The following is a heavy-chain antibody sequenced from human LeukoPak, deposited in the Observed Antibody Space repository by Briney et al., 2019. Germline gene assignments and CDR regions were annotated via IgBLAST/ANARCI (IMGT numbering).Heavy chain of an antibody. CDR1: GFSLSSYN. J-gene: IGHJ5*02. Sequence: PGGSLRLSCAASGFSLSSYNMNWVRQAPGKGLEWISFISSSGTARYYADPVKGRFTISRDGAKNLLYLQMNSLSDEDTAVYYCARGSYGSGSYLPWGQGTLVTVSS. CDR3: ARGSYGSGSYLP. D-gene: IGHD3-10*01. CDR2: ISSSGTAR. V-gene: IGHV3-48*02.